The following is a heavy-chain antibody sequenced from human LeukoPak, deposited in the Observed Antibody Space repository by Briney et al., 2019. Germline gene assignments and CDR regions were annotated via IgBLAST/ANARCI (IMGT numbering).Heavy chain of an antibody. J-gene: IGHJ4*02. Sequence: PSETLSLTCTVSGGSISSYYWSWIRQPPGKGLEWIGYMYYSGSTNYNPSLKSRVTISVDTSKNQFSLKLSSVTAADTAVYYCARGGTYYYDSSGQIDYWGQGTLVTVSS. CDR1: GGSISSYY. CDR3: ARGGTYYYDSSGQIDY. CDR2: MYYSGST. D-gene: IGHD3-22*01. V-gene: IGHV4-59*12.